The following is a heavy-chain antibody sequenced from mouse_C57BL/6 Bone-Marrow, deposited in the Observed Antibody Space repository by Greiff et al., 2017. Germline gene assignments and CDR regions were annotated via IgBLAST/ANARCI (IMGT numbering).Heavy chain of an antibody. CDR2: ISSGGSYT. CDR3: AGLTTVVGYWYFDV. Sequence: EVHLVESGGDLVKPGGSLKLSCAASGFTFSSYGMSWVRQTPDKRLEWVATISSGGSYTYYPDSVKGRFTISRDNAKNTLYLQMSSLKSEDTAMYYCAGLTTVVGYWYFDVWGTGTTVTVSS. J-gene: IGHJ1*03. CDR1: GFTFSSYG. D-gene: IGHD1-1*01. V-gene: IGHV5-6*01.